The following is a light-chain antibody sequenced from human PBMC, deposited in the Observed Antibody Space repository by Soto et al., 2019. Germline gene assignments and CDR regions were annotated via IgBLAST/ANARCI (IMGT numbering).Light chain of an antibody. V-gene: IGLV6-57*04. CDR1: SGSIASNY. Sequence: NFMLTQPHSVSESPGKTVTISCTRSSGSIASNYVQWYQQRPGSAPTTVIYEDNQRPSGVPDRFSGSIDSSSNSASLTISGLETEDEADYGGQSYDSSNVVFGGGTQLTVL. CDR2: EDN. J-gene: IGLJ2*01. CDR3: QSYDSSNVV.